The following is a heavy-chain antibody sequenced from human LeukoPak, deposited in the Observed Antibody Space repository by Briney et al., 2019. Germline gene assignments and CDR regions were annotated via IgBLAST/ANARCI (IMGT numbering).Heavy chain of an antibody. CDR2: IYYSGST. CDR3: ARGTGYNDY. D-gene: IGHD5-24*01. V-gene: IGHV4-39*07. Sequence: SETLSLTCTVSGGSISSSSYYWGWIRQPPGKGLEWIGSIYYSGSTYYNPSLKSRVTISVDTSKNQFSLKLSSVTAADTAVYYCARGTGYNDYWGQGTLVTVSS. J-gene: IGHJ4*02. CDR1: GGSISSSSYY.